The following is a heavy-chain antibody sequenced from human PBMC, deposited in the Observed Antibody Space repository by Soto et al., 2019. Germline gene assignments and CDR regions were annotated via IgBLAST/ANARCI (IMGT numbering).Heavy chain of an antibody. D-gene: IGHD6-25*01. V-gene: IGHV4-59*01. CDR3: ARHHGGSSGWDNWFDP. CDR1: GGSISSYY. CDR2: IYYSGST. J-gene: IGHJ5*02. Sequence: PSETLSLTCAVYGGSISSYYWSWIRQPPGKGLEWIGYIYYSGSTNYNPSLKSRVTISVDTSKNQFSLKLSSVTAADTAVYYCARHHGGSSGWDNWFDPWGQGTLVTVSS.